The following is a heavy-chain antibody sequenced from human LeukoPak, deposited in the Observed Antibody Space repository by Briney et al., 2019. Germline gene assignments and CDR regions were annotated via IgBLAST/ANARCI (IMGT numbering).Heavy chain of an antibody. Sequence: ASVKVSFKASGYTFTGYYMHWVRQAPGQGLEWMGWINPNSGGTNYAQKFQGRVTMTRDTSISTAYMELSRLRSDDTAVYYCAIPAGAAAGYDYWGQGTLVTVSS. V-gene: IGHV1-2*02. D-gene: IGHD6-13*01. CDR1: GYTFTGYY. CDR2: INPNSGGT. CDR3: AIPAGAAAGYDY. J-gene: IGHJ4*02.